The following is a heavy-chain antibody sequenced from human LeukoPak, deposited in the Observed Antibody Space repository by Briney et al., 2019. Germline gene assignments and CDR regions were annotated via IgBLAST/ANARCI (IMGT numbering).Heavy chain of an antibody. CDR1: GGSISSYY. D-gene: IGHD3-9*01. CDR2: IYYSGST. V-gene: IGHV4-59*01. CDR3: ARGGPKGLRYFDWLLYN. J-gene: IGHJ4*02. Sequence: TASETLSLTCTVSGGSISSYYWSWIRQPPGKGLEWIGYIYYSGSTNYNPSLKSRVTISVDTSKNQFSLKLSSVTAADTAVYYCARGGPKGLRYFDWLLYNWGQGTLVTVSS.